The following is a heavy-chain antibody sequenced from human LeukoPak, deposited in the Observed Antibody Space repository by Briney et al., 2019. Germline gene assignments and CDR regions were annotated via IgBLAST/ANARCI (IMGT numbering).Heavy chain of an antibody. J-gene: IGHJ4*02. D-gene: IGHD5-12*01. CDR2: ISGSGGST. Sequence: PGGSLRLSCAASGFTFSSYAMSWVRQAPGKGLKWVSAISGSGGSTSYADSVKGRFTISRDNSKNTLYLQMNSLRAEDTAVYYCAKVSNGIRRGYSGYDRGDFDYWGQGTLVTVSS. V-gene: IGHV3-23*01. CDR1: GFTFSSYA. CDR3: AKVSNGIRRGYSGYDRGDFDY.